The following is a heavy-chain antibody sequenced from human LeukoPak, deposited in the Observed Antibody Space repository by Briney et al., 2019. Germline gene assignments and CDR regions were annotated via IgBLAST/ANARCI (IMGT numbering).Heavy chain of an antibody. CDR2: ISDSGSYT. D-gene: IGHD2-2*01. Sequence: PGGSLRLSCAASGFSFSSYAMNWVRQAPGKGLEWVSVISDSGSYTYYADSVKGRFTISRDNSKNTLYLQMNSLRAEDTAVYYCAKDLGLVVPAAMVIFGVVPDAFDIWGQGTMVTVSS. J-gene: IGHJ3*02. CDR3: AKDLGLVVPAAMVIFGVVPDAFDI. V-gene: IGHV3-23*01. CDR1: GFSFSSYA.